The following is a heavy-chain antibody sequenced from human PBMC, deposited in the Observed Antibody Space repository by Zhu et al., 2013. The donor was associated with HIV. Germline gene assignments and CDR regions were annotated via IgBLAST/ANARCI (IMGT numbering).Heavy chain of an antibody. D-gene: IGHD3-16*01. J-gene: IGHJ6*02. Sequence: QVQLVQSGAEVRKPGSSMKVSCKASGSNFKNYDINWVRQAPGQGLEWMGGIMPIFGTVNYAQKLQGRVTITADKSTNTAYMELNSLSPEDTAVYYCAIWGTTENFYYSYNVDIWDQGP. V-gene: IGHV1-69*06. CDR1: GSNFKNYD. CDR3: AIWGTTENFYYSYNVDI. CDR2: IMPIFGTV.